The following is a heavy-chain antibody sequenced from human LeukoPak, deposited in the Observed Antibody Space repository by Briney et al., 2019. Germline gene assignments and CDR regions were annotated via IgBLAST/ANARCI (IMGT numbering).Heavy chain of an antibody. D-gene: IGHD6-6*01. CDR3: TRGGAARPDY. Sequence: PGGSLRLSCAASGFTFSSYGMDWVRQAPGKGLEWVSYISSNSRTIDYANSVKGRFTISRDNAKNSLFLQMSSLRAEDTAMYYCTRGGAARPDYWGQETLVTVSS. CDR2: ISSNSRTI. V-gene: IGHV3-48*01. J-gene: IGHJ4*02. CDR1: GFTFSSYG.